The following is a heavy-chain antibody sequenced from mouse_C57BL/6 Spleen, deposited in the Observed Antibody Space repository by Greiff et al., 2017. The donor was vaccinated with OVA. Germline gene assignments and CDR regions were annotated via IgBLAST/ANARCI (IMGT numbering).Heavy chain of an antibody. Sequence: EVKLVESEGGLVQPGSSMKLSCTASGFTFSDYYMAWVRQVPEKGLEWVANINYDGSSTYYLDSLKSRFIISRDNAKNILYLQMSSLKSEDTATYYCARDENYGNFAYWGQGTLVTVSA. J-gene: IGHJ3*01. CDR1: GFTFSDYY. CDR2: INYDGSST. CDR3: ARDENYGNFAY. V-gene: IGHV5-16*01. D-gene: IGHD2-1*01.